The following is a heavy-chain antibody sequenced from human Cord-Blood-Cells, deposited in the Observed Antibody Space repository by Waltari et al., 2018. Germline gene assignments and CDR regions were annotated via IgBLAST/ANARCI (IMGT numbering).Heavy chain of an antibody. D-gene: IGHD3-16*01. CDR2: IYSGGST. CDR1: GFTGSRHY. J-gene: IGHJ3*02. CDR3: ARAWDGGAFDI. Sequence: EVQLVESGGGLIQPGGSLRLSCTASGFTGSRHYMSRVRQAPGKGLEWVSVIYSGGSTYYADSVKGRFTISRDNSKNTLYLQMNSLRAEDTAVYYCARAWDGGAFDIWGQGTMVTVSS. V-gene: IGHV3-53*01.